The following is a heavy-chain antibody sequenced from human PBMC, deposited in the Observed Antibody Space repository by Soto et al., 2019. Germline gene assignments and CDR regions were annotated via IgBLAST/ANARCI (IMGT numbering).Heavy chain of an antibody. Sequence: QVQLQESGPGLVKPSQTLSLTCTVSGGSISSGGYYWSWIRQHPGKGLEWIGYIYYSGSTYYNPSLKSRVTISVDTSKNQFSLKLSSVTAADTAVYYCARGLNDSSGYPRFPLWYFDLWARGTLVTVSS. CDR2: IYYSGST. CDR3: ARGLNDSSGYPRFPLWYFDL. V-gene: IGHV4-31*03. CDR1: GGSISSGGYY. D-gene: IGHD3-22*01. J-gene: IGHJ2*01.